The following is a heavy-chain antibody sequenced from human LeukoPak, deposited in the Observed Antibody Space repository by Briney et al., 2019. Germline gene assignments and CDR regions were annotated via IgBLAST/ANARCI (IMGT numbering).Heavy chain of an antibody. CDR3: ARDLFVRQLRGAIIRPADVFDV. V-gene: IGHV4-34*01. J-gene: IGHJ3*01. Sequence: PSETLSLTCAVYGESFSGYYWSWIRQSPGKGLEWIGEINQSGSTRHNPSLNSRVTISVDTSKNQFSLNLSSVTAADTAVYYCARDLFVRQLRGAIIRPADVFDVWGQGTWVTVSS. D-gene: IGHD3-10*01. CDR2: INQSGST. CDR1: GESFSGYY.